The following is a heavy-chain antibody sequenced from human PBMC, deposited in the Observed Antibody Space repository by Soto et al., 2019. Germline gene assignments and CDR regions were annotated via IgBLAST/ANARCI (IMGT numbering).Heavy chain of an antibody. D-gene: IGHD6-13*01. V-gene: IGHV1-69*01. CDR3: ARGGGIAAAGNNYYYGMDV. J-gene: IGHJ6*02. Sequence: QVQLVQSGAEVKKPGSSVKVSCKASGGTFSSYAISWVRQAPGQGLEWMGGIIPIFGTANYAQKFQGRVTITADESTSTADMELSSLRSEDTAVYYCARGGGIAAAGNNYYYGMDVWGQGTTVTVSS. CDR1: GGTFSSYA. CDR2: IIPIFGTA.